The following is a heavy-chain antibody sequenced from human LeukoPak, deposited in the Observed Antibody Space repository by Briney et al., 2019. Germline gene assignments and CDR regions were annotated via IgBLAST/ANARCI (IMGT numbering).Heavy chain of an antibody. J-gene: IGHJ4*02. D-gene: IGHD3-10*01. Sequence: SVKVSCKASGGTFSSYAISWVRQAPGQGLEWMGGIIPIFGTANCAQKFQGRVTITAVESTSKAYMELSSLRSEDTAVYYCARDHSYYDSGSYSNVDYWGQGTLVTVSS. CDR3: ARDHSYYDSGSYSNVDY. CDR1: GGTFSSYA. V-gene: IGHV1-69*01. CDR2: IIPIFGTA.